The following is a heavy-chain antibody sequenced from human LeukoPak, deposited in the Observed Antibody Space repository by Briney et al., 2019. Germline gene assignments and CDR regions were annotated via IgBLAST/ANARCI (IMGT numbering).Heavy chain of an antibody. D-gene: IGHD6-13*01. CDR2: IYYSGST. V-gene: IGHV4-39*07. CDR3: ARRVAQQFDNYYYYYYMDV. CDR1: GGSISSSSYY. Sequence: PSETLSLTCTVSGGSISSSSYYWGWIRQPPGKGLEWIGTIYYSGSTYYNPSLKSRVTISVDTSKNQFSLKLSSVTAADTAVYYCARRVAQQFDNYYYYYYMDVWGKGTTVAVSS. J-gene: IGHJ6*03.